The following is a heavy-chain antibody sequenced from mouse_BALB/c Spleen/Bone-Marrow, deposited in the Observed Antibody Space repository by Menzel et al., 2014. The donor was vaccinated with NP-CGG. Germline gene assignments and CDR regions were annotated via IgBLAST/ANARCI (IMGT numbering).Heavy chain of an antibody. J-gene: IGHJ3*01. V-gene: IGHV5-9*02. CDR1: GFAFSSYD. CDR2: ISSGGSYT. Sequence: EVQGVESGGGLVKPGGSLKLSCAASGFAFSSYDMSWVRQTPEKRLEWVATISSGGSYTYYPDSVKGRFTISRDNARNTLCLQMSSQRSEDTALYYCARQPYYGNYPAWFAYWGQWTLVTISA. D-gene: IGHD2-10*01. CDR3: ARQPYYGNYPAWFAY.